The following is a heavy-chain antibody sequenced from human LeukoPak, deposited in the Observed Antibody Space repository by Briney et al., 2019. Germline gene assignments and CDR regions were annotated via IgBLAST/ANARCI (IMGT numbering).Heavy chain of an antibody. J-gene: IGHJ4*02. CDR2: SYSGGST. V-gene: IGHV3-66*01. Sequence: GGSLRLSCAASGFTVSSNYMSWVRQAPGKGLEWVSVSYSGGSTYYADSVKGRFTNPRDNSKNTLYLQMNSLRAEDTAVYYCARDRVAAAPGYWGQGTLVTVSS. CDR1: GFTVSSNY. CDR3: ARDRVAAAPGY. D-gene: IGHD6-13*01.